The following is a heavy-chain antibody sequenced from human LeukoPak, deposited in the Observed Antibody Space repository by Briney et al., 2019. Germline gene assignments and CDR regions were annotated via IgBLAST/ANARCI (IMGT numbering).Heavy chain of an antibody. D-gene: IGHD2-15*01. J-gene: IGHJ4*02. V-gene: IGHV4-34*01. CDR1: GGSFSGYY. CDR2: IIHSGST. Sequence: SETLSLTCAVYGGSFSGYYWSWIRQPPGRGLEWIGEIIHSGSTYYNPSLKSRVTISVDTSKNQFSLKLSSVTAADTAVYYCARGRLLYNQRYCSGGSCYSAPYYFDYWGQGSLVTVSS. CDR3: ARGRLLYNQRYCSGGSCYSAPYYFDY.